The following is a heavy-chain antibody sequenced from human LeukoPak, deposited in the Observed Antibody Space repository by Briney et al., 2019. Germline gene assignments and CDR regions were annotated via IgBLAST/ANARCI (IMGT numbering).Heavy chain of an antibody. CDR3: AKEFHIVVVVAAAGNAFDI. CDR2: ISYDGSKK. CDR1: GXTFSSYG. D-gene: IGHD2-15*01. J-gene: IGHJ3*02. Sequence: PGGSLRLSCAASGXTFSSYGMHWVRQAPGKGLEWVAVISYDGSKKDYADSVKGRFTISRDNSKNTLYLQMNSLRPEDTAVYYCAKEFHIVVVVAAAGNAFDIWGQGTLVTVSS. V-gene: IGHV3-30*18.